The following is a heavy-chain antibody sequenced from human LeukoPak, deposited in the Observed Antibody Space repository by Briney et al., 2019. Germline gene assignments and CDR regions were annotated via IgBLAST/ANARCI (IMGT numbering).Heavy chain of an antibody. D-gene: IGHD6-13*01. Sequence: GGSLRLSRAASGFSFSTYWMSWVRQAPGKGLEWVANIKQDGSEKYYVDSAKGRLTISRDNAKNSLYLQMNSLRAEDTAVYYCATDLGSSRPNFWGQGILVTVSS. J-gene: IGHJ4*02. V-gene: IGHV3-7*01. CDR2: IKQDGSEK. CDR1: GFSFSTYW. CDR3: ATDLGSSRPNF.